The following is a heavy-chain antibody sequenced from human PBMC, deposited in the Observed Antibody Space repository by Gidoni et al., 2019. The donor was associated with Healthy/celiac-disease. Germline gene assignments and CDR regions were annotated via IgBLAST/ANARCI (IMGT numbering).Heavy chain of an antibody. CDR1: GFTFMSYS. V-gene: IGHV3-21*01. J-gene: IGHJ2*01. CDR2: ISSGSSYM. D-gene: IGHD3-22*01. CDR3: AREFGGDSSGYQRYFDL. Sequence: EVQLVESGGGRVRHGGSLRLSCAAAGFTFMSYSMNWVRQAPGKGLEGVSSISSGSSYMYYADSVKGRFTISRDNAKNSLYLQMNSLRAEDTAVYYCAREFGGDSSGYQRYFDLWGRGTLVTVSS.